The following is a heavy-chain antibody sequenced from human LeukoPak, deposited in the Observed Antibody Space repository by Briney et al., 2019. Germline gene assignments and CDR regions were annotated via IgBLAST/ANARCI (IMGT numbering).Heavy chain of an antibody. Sequence: GGTLRLSCAASGFTFSSYGMSWVRQAPGKGLEWVSAISGSGGSTYYADSVEGRFTISRDNSKNTLYLQMNSLRAEDTAVYYCAKDIAAARDSFDYWGQGTLVTVSS. CDR1: GFTFSSYG. CDR2: ISGSGGST. V-gene: IGHV3-23*01. D-gene: IGHD6-13*01. CDR3: AKDIAAARDSFDY. J-gene: IGHJ4*02.